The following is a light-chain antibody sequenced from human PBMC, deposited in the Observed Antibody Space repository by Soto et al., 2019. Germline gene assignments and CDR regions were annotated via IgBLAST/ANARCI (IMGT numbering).Light chain of an antibody. J-gene: IGLJ2*01. CDR3: SSYTSSSTLVV. Sequence: QSALTQPASVSGSPGQSITISCTGTSSDVGGYNYVSWYQQHTGKAPKLMIYDVSNRPSGVSTRFSGSKSGNTASLTISGLQAEDEADYYCSSYTSSSTLVVFGGGTKLTVL. CDR2: DVS. CDR1: SSDVGGYNY. V-gene: IGLV2-14*01.